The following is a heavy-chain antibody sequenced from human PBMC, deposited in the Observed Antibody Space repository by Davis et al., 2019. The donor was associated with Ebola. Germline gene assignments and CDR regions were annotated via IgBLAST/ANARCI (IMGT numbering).Heavy chain of an antibody. Sequence: ASVNVSRKASGYTFTSYGSTWVRQAPGQGLEWMGWINPHNGNTNYAQNVQGRVTMTTDTSTSTAYMEVGSLRSDDTAVYYCARAQFPTTSDHWGQGTLVTVSS. CDR2: INPHNGNT. CDR1: GYTFTSYG. V-gene: IGHV1-18*04. D-gene: IGHD1-1*01. J-gene: IGHJ4*02. CDR3: ARAQFPTTSDH.